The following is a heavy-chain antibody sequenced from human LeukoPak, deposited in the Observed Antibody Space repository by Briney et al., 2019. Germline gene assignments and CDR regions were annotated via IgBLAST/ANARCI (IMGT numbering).Heavy chain of an antibody. V-gene: IGHV1-2*02. Sequence: VASVKVSCKASGYTFTGYYMHWVRQAPGQGLEWMGWINPNSGGTNYAQKFQGRVTMTRDTSISTAYMELSRLRSDDTAVYYCASGPLGLGEAPHYWGQGTLVTVSS. CDR2: INPNSGGT. CDR1: GYTFTGYY. CDR3: ASGPLGLGEAPHY. D-gene: IGHD3-16*01. J-gene: IGHJ4*02.